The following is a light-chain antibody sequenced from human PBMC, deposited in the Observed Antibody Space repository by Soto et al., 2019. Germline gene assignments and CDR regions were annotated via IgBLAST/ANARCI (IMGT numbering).Light chain of an antibody. CDR3: QQRSNWPRT. V-gene: IGKV3-11*01. Sequence: EIVMTQSPATLSVSPGERATLSCRASQSVGSNLAWYQQKPGRAPRLLIYGASNRATGIPARFSGSGSGTDFTLTISSLEPEDFAVYYCQQRSNWPRTFGQGTRLEIK. CDR1: QSVGSN. CDR2: GAS. J-gene: IGKJ5*01.